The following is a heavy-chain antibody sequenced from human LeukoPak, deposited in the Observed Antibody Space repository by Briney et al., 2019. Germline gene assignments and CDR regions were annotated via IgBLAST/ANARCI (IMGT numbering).Heavy chain of an antibody. CDR3: ARDLNWETY. V-gene: IGHV3-11*04. D-gene: IGHD7-27*01. J-gene: IGHJ4*02. Sequence: GGSLRLSCAASGFTFSDFYMTWIRQAPGKGLEWISYISSGGSSIYYADSVKGRFTISRDNAKNSLYLQMNSLRAEDTAVYYCARDLNWETYWGQGTLVSVSS. CDR2: ISSGGSSI. CDR1: GFTFSDFY.